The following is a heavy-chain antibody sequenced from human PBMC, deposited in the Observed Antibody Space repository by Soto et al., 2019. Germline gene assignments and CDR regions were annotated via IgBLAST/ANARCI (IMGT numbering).Heavy chain of an antibody. CDR2: ISYDGSNK. J-gene: IGHJ4*02. V-gene: IGHV3-30*18. CDR3: AKDRSHVDTAMAH. D-gene: IGHD5-18*01. Sequence: GGSLRLSCAASGFTFSSYGMHWVRQAPGKGLEWVAVISYDGSNKYYADSVKGRFTISRDNSKNTLYLQMNSLRAEDTAVYYCAKDRSHVDTAMAHWGQGTLVTVSS. CDR1: GFTFSSYG.